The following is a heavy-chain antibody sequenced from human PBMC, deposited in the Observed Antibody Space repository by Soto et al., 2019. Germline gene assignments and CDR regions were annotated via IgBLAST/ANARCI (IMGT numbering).Heavy chain of an antibody. CDR2: ISYDGSNK. Sequence: QVQLVESGGGVVQPGRSLRLSWAASGFTFSSYAMHWVRQAPGKGLEWVAVISYDGSNKYYADSVKGRFTISRDNSKNALYLQMNSLRAEDTAVYYCARARSKVSTGYYFDYWGQGTLVTVSS. D-gene: IGHD3-10*01. CDR3: ARARSKVSTGYYFDY. J-gene: IGHJ4*02. V-gene: IGHV3-30-3*01. CDR1: GFTFSSYA.